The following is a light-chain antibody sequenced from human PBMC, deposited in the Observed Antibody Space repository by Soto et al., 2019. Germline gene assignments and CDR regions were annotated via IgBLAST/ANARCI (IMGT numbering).Light chain of an antibody. J-gene: IGKJ3*01. CDR3: QQLSNWRPVFT. Sequence: EIVLTQSPATLSLSPGERDTLSCRASQSVSRYLAWYQQKPGQAPRLLIYDASNRATGITARFSGSGSGTDFILTISSREPEDFGVYYCQQLSNWRPVFTFGPGNKVDIK. CDR2: DAS. V-gene: IGKV3-11*01. CDR1: QSVSRY.